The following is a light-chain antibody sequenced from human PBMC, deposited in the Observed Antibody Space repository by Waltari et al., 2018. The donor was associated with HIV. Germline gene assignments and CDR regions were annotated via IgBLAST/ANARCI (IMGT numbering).Light chain of an antibody. CDR1: QSISSW. V-gene: IGKV1-5*03. CDR3: QQHNSYSWT. Sequence: DIQMTQSPSTLSATVGDRVTITCRASQSISSWLAWYQQKSGKAPKLLIYKASSLESGGPSRFSGSGSGTEFTLTISSLQPDDFATYYCQQHNSYSWTFGQGTKVELK. J-gene: IGKJ1*01. CDR2: KAS.